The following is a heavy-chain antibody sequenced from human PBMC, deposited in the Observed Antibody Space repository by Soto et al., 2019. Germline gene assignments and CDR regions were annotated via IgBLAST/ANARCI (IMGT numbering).Heavy chain of an antibody. V-gene: IGHV5-10-1*01. D-gene: IGHD3-10*01. CDR1: GYSFTSYW. CDR3: ASLQGLWFGELGDYGMDV. J-gene: IGHJ6*02. CDR2: IDPSDSYT. Sequence: GESLKISCKGSGYSFTSYWISWVRQMPGKGLEWMGRIDPSDSYTNYSPSFQGHVTISVDKSISTAYLQWSSLKASDTAMSYCASLQGLWFGELGDYGMDVWRQGTTVTVSS.